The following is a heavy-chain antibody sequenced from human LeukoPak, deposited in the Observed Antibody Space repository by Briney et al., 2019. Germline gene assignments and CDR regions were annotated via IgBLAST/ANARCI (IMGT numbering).Heavy chain of an antibody. CDR1: GGSISGTDLN. CDR2: IHSSGNS. CDR3: EKDSHLDV. V-gene: IGHV4-39*01. D-gene: IGHD2-15*01. Sequence: PSETLSLTCTVSGGSISGTDLNWGWIAQLQGKGLEWIGNIHSSGNSFCNPSLKSRVTISVDTSKNQFSLKLSSVTAADTAVYYCEKDSHLDVWGQGTTVTVSS. J-gene: IGHJ6*02.